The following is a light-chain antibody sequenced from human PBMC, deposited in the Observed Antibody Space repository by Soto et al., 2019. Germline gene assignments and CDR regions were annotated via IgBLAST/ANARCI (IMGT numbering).Light chain of an antibody. V-gene: IGLV2-14*01. J-gene: IGLJ3*02. CDR2: DVN. Sequence: QSALTQPASVSGSPGQSITISCTGTSSDVGGYNYVSWYQQRPGKAPKLMIYDVNNRPSGVSNRFSASKSGNTASLTISGLQAEDDADYYCSSYSSTTTLVFGGGTKVTVL. CDR1: SSDVGGYNY. CDR3: SSYSSTTTLV.